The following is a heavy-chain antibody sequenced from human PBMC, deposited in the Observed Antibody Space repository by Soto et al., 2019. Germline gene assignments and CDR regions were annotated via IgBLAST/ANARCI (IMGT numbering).Heavy chain of an antibody. CDR2: INHSGST. CDR1: GGSFSGYY. V-gene: IGHV4-34*01. Sequence: QVQLQQLGAGLLKPSETLSLTCAVYGGSFSGYYWSWIRQPPGKGLDWIGEINHSGSTNYNPSLKSRVTISVDTSKNQFYLKLSSVTAADTAVYYCARELGDGSGSTFQYDFDYWGQGTLVTVSS. D-gene: IGHD3-10*01. J-gene: IGHJ4*02. CDR3: ARELGDGSGSTFQYDFDY.